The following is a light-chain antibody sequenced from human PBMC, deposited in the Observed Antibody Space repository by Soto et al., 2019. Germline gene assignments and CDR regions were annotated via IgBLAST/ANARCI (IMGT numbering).Light chain of an antibody. J-gene: IGLJ2*01. CDR2: DVS. CDR3: SSYTSSIL. V-gene: IGLV2-14*01. CDR1: SSDVGGYNY. Sequence: QYALTQPASVSGSPGQSITISCTGTSSDVGGYNYVSWYQQHPGKAPKLMIYDVSNRPSGVSNRFSGSTSGNTASLTISGLQAEDEADYYCSSYTSSILFGGGTKLTVL.